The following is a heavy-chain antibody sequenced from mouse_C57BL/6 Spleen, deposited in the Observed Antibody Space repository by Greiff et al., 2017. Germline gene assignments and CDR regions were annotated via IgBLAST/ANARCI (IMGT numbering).Heavy chain of an antibody. CDR3: AREAKKYYFDY. J-gene: IGHJ2*01. CDR1: GFTFSSYT. Sequence: DVMLVESGGGLVKPGGSLKLSCAASGFTFSSYTMSWVRQTPEKRLEWVATISGGGGNTYYPDSVKGRFTISRDNAKNTLYLQMSSLRSEDTALYYCAREAKKYYFDYWGQGTTLTVSS. CDR2: ISGGGGNT. D-gene: IGHD1-1*01. V-gene: IGHV5-9*01.